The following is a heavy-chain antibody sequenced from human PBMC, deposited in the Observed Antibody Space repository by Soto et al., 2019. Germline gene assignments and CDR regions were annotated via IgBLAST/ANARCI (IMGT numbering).Heavy chain of an antibody. Sequence: ASVKVSCKASGYTFTSYGISWAQQAPGQGLEWMGWISAYNGNTNYAQKLQGRVTMTTDTSTSTAYMELRSLRSDDTAVYYCARGRIVATNRQFDYWGQGTLVNVSS. CDR1: GYTFTSYG. CDR2: ISAYNGNT. D-gene: IGHD5-12*01. CDR3: ARGRIVATNRQFDY. J-gene: IGHJ4*02. V-gene: IGHV1-18*01.